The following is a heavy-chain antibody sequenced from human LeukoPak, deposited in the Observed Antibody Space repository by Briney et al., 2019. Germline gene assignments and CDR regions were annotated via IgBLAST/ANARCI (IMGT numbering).Heavy chain of an antibody. J-gene: IGHJ4*02. Sequence: GGSLRLSCAASGFTFSSYSMNWVRQAPGKGLEWVSGISDNGGTTYYADTEEGRLTISRDNSKNTLYLQMNSLRAEDTAVYYCAKGYGSGYSKNVLDYWGQGTLVTVSS. CDR3: AKGYGSGYSKNVLDY. CDR2: ISDNGGTT. CDR1: GFTFSSYS. D-gene: IGHD3-10*01. V-gene: IGHV3-23*01.